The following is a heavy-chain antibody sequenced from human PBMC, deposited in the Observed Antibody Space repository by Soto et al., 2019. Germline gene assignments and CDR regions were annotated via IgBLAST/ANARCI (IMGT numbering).Heavy chain of an antibody. V-gene: IGHV3-23*01. CDR1: GFTFSSYA. CDR2: ISGSGGST. Sequence: PGGSLRLSCAASGFTFSSYAMSWVRQAPGKGLEWVSAISGSGGSTYYADSVKGRFTISRDNSKNTLYLQMNSLRAEDTAVYYCATVPAGSQFSSNYYYCYYMDVWGQGTTVTVSS. CDR3: ATVPAGSQFSSNYYYCYYMDV. D-gene: IGHD2-15*01. J-gene: IGHJ6*03.